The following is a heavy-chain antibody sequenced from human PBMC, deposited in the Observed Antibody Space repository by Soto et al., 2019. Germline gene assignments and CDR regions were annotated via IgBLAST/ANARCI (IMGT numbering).Heavy chain of an antibody. CDR1: GFTFSSYA. CDR2: IWFDGTNK. V-gene: IGHV3-33*01. Sequence: QVHLVESGGGVVQPGRSLRLSCAASGFTFSSYAMHWVRQAPGKGLEWVAVIWFDGTNKNYADSVKGRFTISRDNSKNTLYLQMNSLRAEDTAVYYCARAQASTGSYYPFDYWGQGTLVTVSS. CDR3: ARAQASTGSYYPFDY. D-gene: IGHD1-26*01. J-gene: IGHJ4*02.